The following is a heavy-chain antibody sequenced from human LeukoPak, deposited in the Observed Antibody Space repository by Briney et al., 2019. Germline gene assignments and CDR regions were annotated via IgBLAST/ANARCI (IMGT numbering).Heavy chain of an antibody. D-gene: IGHD2-2*01. J-gene: IGHJ4*02. V-gene: IGHV3-11*01. Sequence: PGGSLRLSCKASGFIFSDYYMSWIRQAPGKGLEWLSYISDSGTPMYYADSVKGRFTMSRDNSKNTLDLQMNSLRAEDTAVYYCAKFSEKYCSSIRCYAYFDYWGQGTLVTVSS. CDR2: ISDSGTPM. CDR3: AKFSEKYCSSIRCYAYFDY. CDR1: GFIFSDYY.